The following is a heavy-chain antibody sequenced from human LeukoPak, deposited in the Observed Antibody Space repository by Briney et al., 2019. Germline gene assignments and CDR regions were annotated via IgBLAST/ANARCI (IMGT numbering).Heavy chain of an antibody. J-gene: IGHJ4*02. CDR1: GFTFGDYA. Sequence: GGSLRLSCTASGFTFGDYAMSWVRQAPGKGLEWVGFIRSKGYDGTTEYAASVKGRFTISRDDSKSIAYLQMNSLRPEDTAVYYCAKDSRDHTYGWSWRYFDYWGQGTLVTVSS. CDR3: AKDSRDHTYGWSWRYFDY. D-gene: IGHD5-18*01. CDR2: IRSKGYDGTT. V-gene: IGHV3-49*04.